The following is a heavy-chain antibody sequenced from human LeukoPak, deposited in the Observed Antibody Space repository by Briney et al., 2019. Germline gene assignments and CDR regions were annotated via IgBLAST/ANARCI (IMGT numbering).Heavy chain of an antibody. Sequence: SVKVSFKASGGTFSSYAISWVRQAPGQGLEWMGGIIPIFGTANYAQKFQGRVTITADESTSTAYMELSSLRSEDTAVYYCARGVLGRYYYGSGSYYLDYWGQGTLVTVSS. CDR3: ARGVLGRYYYGSGSYYLDY. CDR2: IIPIFGTA. D-gene: IGHD3-10*01. V-gene: IGHV1-69*01. CDR1: GGTFSSYA. J-gene: IGHJ4*02.